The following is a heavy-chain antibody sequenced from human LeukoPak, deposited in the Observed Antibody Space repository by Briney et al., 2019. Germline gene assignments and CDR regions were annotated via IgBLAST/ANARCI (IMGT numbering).Heavy chain of an antibody. Sequence: ASVKVSCKVSGYTLTELSMHWVRQAPGKGLEWMGGFDPEDGETIYAQKFQDRVTMTRDTSTSTVYMELNSLRSEDTAVYYCARATWYGGNPSGAFDIWGQGTMVTVSS. CDR3: ARATWYGGNPSGAFDI. CDR1: GYTLTELS. V-gene: IGHV1-24*01. J-gene: IGHJ3*02. D-gene: IGHD4/OR15-4a*01. CDR2: FDPEDGET.